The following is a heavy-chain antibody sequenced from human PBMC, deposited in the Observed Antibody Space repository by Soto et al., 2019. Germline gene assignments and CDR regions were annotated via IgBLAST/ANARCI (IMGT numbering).Heavy chain of an antibody. CDR3: ARDQVYDILTGDYNFDY. CDR1: GDSVSSNSAA. J-gene: IGHJ4*02. D-gene: IGHD3-9*01. V-gene: IGHV6-1*01. Sequence: QSQTLSLTCAISGDSVSSNSAAWNWIRQSPSRGLEWLGRTYYRSKWYNDYAVSVKSRITINPDTSKNQFSLQLNSVTPEDTAVYYCARDQVYDILTGDYNFDYWGQGTLVTVSS. CDR2: TYYRSKWYN.